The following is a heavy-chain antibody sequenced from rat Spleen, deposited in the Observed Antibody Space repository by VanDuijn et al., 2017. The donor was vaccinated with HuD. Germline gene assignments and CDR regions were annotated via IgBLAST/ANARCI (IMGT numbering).Heavy chain of an antibody. CDR1: GFTFSDYY. V-gene: IGHV5-27*01. CDR3: TTDWPDFITTVRDY. Sequence: EVQLVESDGGLVQPGRSLKLSCAASGFTFSDYYMAWVRQAPTKGLEWVASLIRGGLNTYYRNSVKGRFTLSRDNAKSTLYLQRDRLRSEDTATYYCTTDWPDFITTVRDYWGQGVMVTVSS. J-gene: IGHJ2*01. CDR2: LIRGGLNT. D-gene: IGHD1-1*01.